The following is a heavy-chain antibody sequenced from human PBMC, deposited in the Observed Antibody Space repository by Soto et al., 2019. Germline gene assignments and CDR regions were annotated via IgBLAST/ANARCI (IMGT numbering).Heavy chain of an antibody. D-gene: IGHD1-26*01. J-gene: IGHJ4*02. CDR3: ARDCRGDSGSYLGLCYLDY. CDR1: GYTFPSYG. CDR2: ISAYNGNT. V-gene: IGHV1-18*04. Sequence: ASVQVSCKASGYTFPSYGISWVRQAPGHGLEWMGWISAYNGNTNYAQKLQGRVTMTTDTSTSTAYMELGGLRSDDTAVYYCARDCRGDSGSYLGLCYLDYWGQGALVTVSS.